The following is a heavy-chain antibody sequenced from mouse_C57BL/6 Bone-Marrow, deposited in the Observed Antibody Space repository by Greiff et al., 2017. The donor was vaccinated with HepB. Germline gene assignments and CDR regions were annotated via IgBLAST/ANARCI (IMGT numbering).Heavy chain of an antibody. Sequence: VKLQESGPGLVKPSQSLFLTCSITGFPITSGYYWIWIRQSPGKPLEWMGYITHSGETFYNPSLQSPISITRETSKNQFFLQLNSVTTEDTAMYYCAGGSHYYAMDYWGQGTSVTVSS. CDR3: AGGSHYYAMDY. CDR1: GFPITSGYY. CDR2: ITHSGET. J-gene: IGHJ4*01. V-gene: IGHV12-3*01.